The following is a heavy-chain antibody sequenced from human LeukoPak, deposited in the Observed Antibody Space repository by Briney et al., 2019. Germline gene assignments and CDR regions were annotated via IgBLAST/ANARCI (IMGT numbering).Heavy chain of an antibody. D-gene: IGHD3-16*01. CDR1: GGSISSSYW. Sequence: SETLSLTCGVSGGSISSSYWWSWVRQPPGKGLEWIGEIYHSGSTNYNPSLKSRVTISMDKSKNQFSLNLSSVTAADTAVYYCARGGSWFDPWGQGTLVTVSS. CDR2: IYHSGST. J-gene: IGHJ5*02. CDR3: ARGGSWFDP. V-gene: IGHV4-4*02.